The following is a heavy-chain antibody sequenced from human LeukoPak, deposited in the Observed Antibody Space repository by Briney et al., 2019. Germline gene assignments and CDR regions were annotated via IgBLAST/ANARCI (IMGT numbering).Heavy chain of an antibody. CDR3: ARDWVVRSGSHFVPTRDNWFDP. Sequence: ASVKVSCKASGYTFTGYYMHWVRQAPGQGLEWMGWINPNSGGTNYAQKFQGRVTMTRDTSISTAYMELSRLRSDDTAVYYCARDWVVRSGSHFVPTRDNWFDPWGQGTLVTVSS. CDR2: INPNSGGT. CDR1: GYTFTGYY. D-gene: IGHD3-10*01. V-gene: IGHV1-2*02. J-gene: IGHJ5*02.